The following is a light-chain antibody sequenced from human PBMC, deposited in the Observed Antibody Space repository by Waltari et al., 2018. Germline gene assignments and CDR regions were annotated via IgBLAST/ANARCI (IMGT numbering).Light chain of an antibody. CDR1: YIRSHN. CDR2: NDS. J-gene: IGLJ2*01. Sequence: SFELTQSLSVSVAPGQTARITCAATYIRSHNVHWYHQKPGQAPILVIYNDSIRPSGIPERFSGSNSGNTATLTITRAQVGDDGYFYCQVWSSSTVIFGGGTKLTVL. V-gene: IGLV3-9*01. CDR3: QVWSSSTVI.